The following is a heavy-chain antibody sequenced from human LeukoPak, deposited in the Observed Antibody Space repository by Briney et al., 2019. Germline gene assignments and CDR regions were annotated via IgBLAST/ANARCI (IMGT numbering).Heavy chain of an antibody. CDR3: ARDFRDAAPIFGVVIGY. CDR1: GFTFSSYA. J-gene: IGHJ4*02. CDR2: ISYDGSNK. V-gene: IGHV3-30-3*01. Sequence: PGRSLRLSCAASGFTFSSYAMHWVRQAPGKGLEWVAVISYDGSNKYYADSVKGRFTISRDNSKNTLYLQMNSLRAEDTAVYYCARDFRDAAPIFGVVIGYWGQGTLVTVSS. D-gene: IGHD3-3*01.